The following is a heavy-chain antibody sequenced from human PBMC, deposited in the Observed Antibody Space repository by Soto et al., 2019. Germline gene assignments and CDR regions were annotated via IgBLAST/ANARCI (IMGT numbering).Heavy chain of an antibody. V-gene: IGHV1-46*01. D-gene: IGHD3-22*01. CDR1: GYTFTSYY. CDR2: INPSGGST. CDR3: AREVIVVVRTNWFDS. Sequence: ASVKVSCKASGYTFTSYYMHWVRQAPGQGLEWMGIINPSGGSTSYAQKFQGRVTMTRDTSTSTVYMELSSLRSEDTAVYYCAREVIVVVRTNWFDSRGQGTLVTVSS. J-gene: IGHJ5*01.